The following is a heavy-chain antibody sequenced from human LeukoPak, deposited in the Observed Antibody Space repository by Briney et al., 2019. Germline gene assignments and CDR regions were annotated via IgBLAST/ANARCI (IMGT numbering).Heavy chain of an antibody. V-gene: IGHV1-18*01. CDR3: ARDWDPPGIAVAGTLLSGY. Sequence: GASVKVSCKASGYTFTSYGISWVRQAPGQGLEWMGWISAYNGNTNYAQKLQGRVTMTTDTSTSTAYMELRSLRSDDTAVYYCARDWDPPGIAVAGTLLSGYWGQGTLVTVSS. CDR2: ISAYNGNT. CDR1: GYTFTSYG. J-gene: IGHJ4*02. D-gene: IGHD6-19*01.